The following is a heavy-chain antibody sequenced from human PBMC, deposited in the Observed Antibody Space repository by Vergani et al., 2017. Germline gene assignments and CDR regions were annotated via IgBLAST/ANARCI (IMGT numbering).Heavy chain of an antibody. CDR2: IRSKAYGGTT. D-gene: IGHD4-17*01. CDR1: GFTFGDYA. CDR3: TRGGDGDYVIGFGFEY. V-gene: IGHV3-49*03. J-gene: IGHJ4*02. Sequence: EVQLVESGGDLVQPGRSLRLSCTASGFTFGDYAMSWFRQAPGKGLEWVGFIRSKAYGGTTEYAASVKGRFTISRDESKSIAYLQMNRLNTEDTAVYYCTRGGDGDYVIGFGFEYWGQGTLVTVSS.